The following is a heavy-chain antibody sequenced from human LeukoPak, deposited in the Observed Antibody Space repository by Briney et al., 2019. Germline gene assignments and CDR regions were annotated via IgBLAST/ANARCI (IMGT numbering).Heavy chain of an antibody. CDR1: GYTFTSYG. Sequence: GASVKVSCKASGYTFTSYGISWVRQAPGQGLEWMGWISAYNGNTNYAQKLQGRVTMTRDMSTSTVYMELSSLRSEDTAVYYCARAVPDEGATIDYWGQGTLVTVSS. CDR3: ARAVPDEGATIDY. V-gene: IGHV1-18*01. CDR2: ISAYNGNT. D-gene: IGHD5-24*01. J-gene: IGHJ4*02.